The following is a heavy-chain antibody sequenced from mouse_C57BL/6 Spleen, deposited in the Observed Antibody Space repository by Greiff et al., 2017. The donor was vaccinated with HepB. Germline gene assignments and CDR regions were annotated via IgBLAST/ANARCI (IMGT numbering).Heavy chain of an antibody. CDR2: ILPGSGST. D-gene: IGHD1-1*01. Sequence: QVQLKESGAELMKPGASVKLSCKASGYTFTGYWIEWVKQRPGHGLEWIGEILPGSGSTNYNEKFKGKATFTADTSSDPAYMQLSSLTTEDSAVYDCARRELLRSVDYWGQGTTLTVSS. J-gene: IGHJ2*01. V-gene: IGHV1-9*01. CDR1: GYTFTGYW. CDR3: ARRELLRSVDY.